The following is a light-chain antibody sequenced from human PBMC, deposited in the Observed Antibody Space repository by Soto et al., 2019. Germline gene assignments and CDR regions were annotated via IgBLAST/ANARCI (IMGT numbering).Light chain of an antibody. Sequence: ALTQPASVSGSPGQSITISCTGTSSDVGGYNYVSWYQQHPGKAPKLMIYEVSNRPSGVSNRFSGSKSGHTASLTISGLQSEDAADYFCTSYTSSTTLDVFGTGTKVTVL. CDR2: EVS. CDR3: TSYTSSTTLDV. V-gene: IGLV2-14*01. CDR1: SSDVGGYNY. J-gene: IGLJ1*01.